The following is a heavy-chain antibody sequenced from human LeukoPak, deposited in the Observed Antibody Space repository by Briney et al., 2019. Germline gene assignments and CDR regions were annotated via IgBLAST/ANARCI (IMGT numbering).Heavy chain of an antibody. CDR1: GYTFTGYY. Sequence: ASVKVSCKASGYTFTGYYMHWVRQAPGQGLEWMGRINPNSGGTNYAQNFQGRVTMTTDTSINTAYMELSRLRSDDTAIYYCARDRLSAAGRGGWGQGTLVTVSS. CDR2: INPNSGGT. V-gene: IGHV1-2*06. D-gene: IGHD6-13*01. J-gene: IGHJ4*02. CDR3: ARDRLSAAGRGG.